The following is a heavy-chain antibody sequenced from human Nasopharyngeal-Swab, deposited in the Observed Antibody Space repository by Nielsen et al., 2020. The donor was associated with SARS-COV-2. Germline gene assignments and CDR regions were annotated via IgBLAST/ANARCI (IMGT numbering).Heavy chain of an antibody. D-gene: IGHD3-16*01. J-gene: IGHJ4*02. CDR2: INPSSGGT. Sequence: ASVKVSCKASGYPFTGYYMHWVRQAPGQGLEWMGRINPSSGGTNYAQKFQGRVTMTRDTSISTAYMELSRLRSDDTAVSYCASWFGLSFDYWGQGTLVTVSS. CDR3: ASWFGLSFDY. CDR1: GYPFTGYY. V-gene: IGHV1-2*06.